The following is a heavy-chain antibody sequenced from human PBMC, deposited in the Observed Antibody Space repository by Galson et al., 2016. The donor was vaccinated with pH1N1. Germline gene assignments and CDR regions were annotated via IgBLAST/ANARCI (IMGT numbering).Heavy chain of an antibody. CDR1: GFTLDTYW. D-gene: IGHD3-22*01. CDR3: ARSHYYDSSGYYYFDY. CDR2: ISSNNIYI. Sequence: SLRLSCAASGFTLDTYWMLWVRQAPGKGLEWVSSISSNNIYIYYADSVKGRFTISRDNAKNSLYLQMKSLRAEDTAVFYYARSHYYDSSGYYYFDYWGQGTLVTVSS. J-gene: IGHJ4*02. V-gene: IGHV3-21*01.